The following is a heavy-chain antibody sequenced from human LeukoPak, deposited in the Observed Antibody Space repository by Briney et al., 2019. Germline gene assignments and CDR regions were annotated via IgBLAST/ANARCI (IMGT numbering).Heavy chain of an antibody. D-gene: IGHD2-21*02. CDR2: ISYDGNHI. CDR3: ARCGGDCYTSTQGFDY. J-gene: IGHJ4*02. Sequence: GGSLRLSCAASGFTFSSYAMHWVRQAPGKGLEWVAVISYDGNHIFYADSVKGRFTISRDNSKNTLYLQMNSLTTEDTAVYYCARCGGDCYTSTQGFDYWGQGTLVTVSS. V-gene: IGHV3-30*04. CDR1: GFTFSSYA.